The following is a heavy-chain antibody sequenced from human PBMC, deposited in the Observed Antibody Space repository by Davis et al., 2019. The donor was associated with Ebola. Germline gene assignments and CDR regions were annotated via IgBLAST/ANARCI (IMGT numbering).Heavy chain of an antibody. Sequence: GSLRLSCTVSGGSISSYYWSWIRQPPGKGLEWIGYIYYSGSTNYNPSLKSRVSISVDTSKNRFSLKLTSVTAADTAVYYCASGDSYYDPSGYYAGPEAPDHWGQGTLVSVSS. J-gene: IGHJ4*02. V-gene: IGHV4-59*12. D-gene: IGHD3-22*01. CDR3: ASGDSYYDPSGYYAGPEAPDH. CDR2: IYYSGST. CDR1: GGSISSYY.